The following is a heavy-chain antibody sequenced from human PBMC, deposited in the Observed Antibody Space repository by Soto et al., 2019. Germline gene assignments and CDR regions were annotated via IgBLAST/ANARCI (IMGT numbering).Heavy chain of an antibody. D-gene: IGHD2-21*02. V-gene: IGHV4-39*01. CDR2: IYYSGST. CDR3: ARQRTSVVTQAYFDV. J-gene: IGHJ4*02. CDR1: GDSISSRSYY. Sequence: SETPSLTCTVTGDSISSRSYYWGWIRQPPGKGLEWIGSIYYSGSTYNNPSLRSRVSMSIDTSKDQFSLKLKSVTAADTALYFCARQRTSVVTQAYFDVWGTGSLVTVPQ.